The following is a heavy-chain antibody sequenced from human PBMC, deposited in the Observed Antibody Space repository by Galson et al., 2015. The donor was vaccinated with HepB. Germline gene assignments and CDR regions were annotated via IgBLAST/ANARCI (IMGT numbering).Heavy chain of an antibody. CDR1: GGTFSSYA. CDR3: ARGPTDYGGYLDC. J-gene: IGHJ4*02. D-gene: IGHD4-23*01. CDR2: IIPIFGTA. V-gene: IGHV1-69*13. Sequence: SVKVSCKASGGTFSSYAISWVRQAPGQGLEWMGGIIPIFGTANYAQKFQGRVTITADESTSTAYMELSSLRSEDTAVYYCARGPTDYGGYLDCWGQGTLVTVSS.